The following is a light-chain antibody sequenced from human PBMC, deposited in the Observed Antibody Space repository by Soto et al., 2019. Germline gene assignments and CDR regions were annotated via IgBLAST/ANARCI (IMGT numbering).Light chain of an antibody. J-gene: IGKJ1*01. CDR2: GAS. CDR3: QQYDSSPPT. Sequence: EIVLTQSPGTLSLSPGERATLSCRASQSVSSSYLAWYQQKGGQAPRLLIHGASNRATGIPDRFSGSGSGTDFTLTISRLEPEDFAVYYCQQYDSSPPTFGQGTKVDIK. V-gene: IGKV3-20*01. CDR1: QSVSSSY.